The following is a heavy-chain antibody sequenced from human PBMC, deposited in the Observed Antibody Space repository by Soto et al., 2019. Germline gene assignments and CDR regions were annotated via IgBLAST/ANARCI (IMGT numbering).Heavy chain of an antibody. D-gene: IGHD3-16*01. CDR1: GFTFSSHG. Sequence: GGSLRLSCAASGFTFSSHGMSWVRQAPGKGLEWVSYITSKSTTIKYADSVKGRFTVSRDNAKNSLYLQLNSLRDEDTAVYYCAREMGACSDSSCYPGPYDSWGQGTLVTVSS. CDR2: ITSKSTTI. V-gene: IGHV3-48*02. J-gene: IGHJ5*02. CDR3: AREMGACSDSSCYPGPYDS.